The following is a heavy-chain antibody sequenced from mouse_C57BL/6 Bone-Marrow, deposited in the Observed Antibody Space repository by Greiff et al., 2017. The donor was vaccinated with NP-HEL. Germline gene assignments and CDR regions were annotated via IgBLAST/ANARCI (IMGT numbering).Heavy chain of an antibody. V-gene: IGHV1-80*01. J-gene: IGHJ1*03. D-gene: IGHD1-1*01. CDR3: ARRAVVSWYFDV. CDR2: IYPGDGDT. CDR1: GYAFSSYW. Sequence: QVQLQQSGAELVKPGASVKISCKASGYAFSSYWMNWVKQRPGKGLEWIGQIYPGDGDTNYNGKFKGKATLTADKSSSTAYMQLSSLTSEDSAVYFCARRAVVSWYFDVWGTGTTVTVSS.